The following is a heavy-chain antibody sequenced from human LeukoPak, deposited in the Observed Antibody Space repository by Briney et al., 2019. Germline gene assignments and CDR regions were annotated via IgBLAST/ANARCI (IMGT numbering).Heavy chain of an antibody. Sequence: GGSLRLSCAASGFTFSSYNMNWVRQAPGKGLEWISYISGSSSTIYYADSMRGRFTISRDNAKNSLYLQMNSLRAEDTAVYYCARDNYGTSDYWGQGTLVTVSS. CDR3: ARDNYGTSDY. D-gene: IGHD4-17*01. V-gene: IGHV3-48*04. J-gene: IGHJ4*02. CDR1: GFTFSSYN. CDR2: ISGSSSTI.